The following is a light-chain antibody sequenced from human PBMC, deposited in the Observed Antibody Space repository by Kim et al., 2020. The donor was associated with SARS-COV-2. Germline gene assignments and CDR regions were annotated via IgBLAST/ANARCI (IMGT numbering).Light chain of an antibody. CDR2: YDS. CDR3: QVWDSSGDHRVV. CDR1: SIGSKS. V-gene: IGLV3-21*04. Sequence: SYELTKPPSVSVAPGKTARITCGGSSIGSKSVHWYQQMPGQAPVLVISYDSDRPSGIPERFSGSNSGNTATLTISRIEAGDEAGYYCQVWDSSGDHRVVFGGGTQLTVL. J-gene: IGLJ2*01.